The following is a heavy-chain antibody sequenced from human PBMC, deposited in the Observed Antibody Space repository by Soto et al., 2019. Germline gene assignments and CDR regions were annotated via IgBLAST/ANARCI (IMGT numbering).Heavy chain of an antibody. D-gene: IGHD1-26*01. Sequence: QLQLQESGPGLVKPSETLSLTCTVSGGSISSSSYYWGWIRQPPGKGLEWIGSIYYSGSTYYNPCLKGRVALYVDTSKCRFSLKLSSVPAGDPAVYYGARHDGHSGSLLGYWGQGTLVTVSS. V-gene: IGHV4-39*01. CDR3: ARHDGHSGSLLGY. J-gene: IGHJ4*02. CDR2: IYYSGST. CDR1: GGSISSSSYY.